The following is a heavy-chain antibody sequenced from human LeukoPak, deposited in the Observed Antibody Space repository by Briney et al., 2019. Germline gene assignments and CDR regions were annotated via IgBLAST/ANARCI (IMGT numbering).Heavy chain of an antibody. CDR3: ARDRPEQWPPLNYFDY. Sequence: GASVKVSCKASGYTFTGYXXXXXXQAXXXXXXXXXXXNPNSGDTNYAQNFQXXXTXXRDTSISTAYMELTRLRSDGTAVYYCARDRPEQWPPLNYFDYWGQGTLVTVSS. CDR2: XNPNSGDT. D-gene: IGHD6-19*01. CDR1: GYTFTGYX. V-gene: IGHV1-2*02. J-gene: IGHJ4*02.